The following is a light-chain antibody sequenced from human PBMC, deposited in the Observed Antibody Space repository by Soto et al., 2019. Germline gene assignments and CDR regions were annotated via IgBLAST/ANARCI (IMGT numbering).Light chain of an antibody. CDR1: HDISNY. Sequence: DIQMTQSPSSLSASVGDRVTITCQASHDISNYLNWYQHKPGKAPKLLIYGASNLETGVPSRFSGSGSGTDVTFTISSLQPEDIATYYCQYCDYLPLFGPGTTVDLK. CDR2: GAS. V-gene: IGKV1-33*01. J-gene: IGKJ3*01. CDR3: QYCDYLPL.